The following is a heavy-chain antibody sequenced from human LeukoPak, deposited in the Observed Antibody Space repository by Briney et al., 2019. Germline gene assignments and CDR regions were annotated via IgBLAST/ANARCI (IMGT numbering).Heavy chain of an antibody. CDR1: GYTFTSYG. D-gene: IGHD2-21*02. CDR3: ARAQIKVVVVTAIPSDFDY. J-gene: IGHJ4*02. CDR2: ISAYNGNT. V-gene: IGHV1-18*01. Sequence: GASVKVSCKASGYTFTSYGISWVRQAPGQGLEWMGWISAYNGNTNYAQKLQGRVTMTTDTSTSTAYMELRSLRSDDTAVYYCARAQIKVVVVTAIPSDFDYWGQGTLVTVSS.